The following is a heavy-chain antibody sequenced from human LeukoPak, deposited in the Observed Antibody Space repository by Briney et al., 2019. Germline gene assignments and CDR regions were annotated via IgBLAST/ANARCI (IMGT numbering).Heavy chain of an antibody. CDR3: ARRGGSSSRRSPIDY. Sequence: GSLRLSCTASGFTFSDHLMTWVRQAPGKGPEWVANIKQDGSQRYYVDSVRGRFTISRDNAKNSLFLQMNGLRAEDTAVYYCARRGGSSSRRSPIDYWGQGTLVTVSS. D-gene: IGHD6-6*01. V-gene: IGHV3-7*01. CDR2: IKQDGSQR. J-gene: IGHJ4*02. CDR1: GFTFSDHL.